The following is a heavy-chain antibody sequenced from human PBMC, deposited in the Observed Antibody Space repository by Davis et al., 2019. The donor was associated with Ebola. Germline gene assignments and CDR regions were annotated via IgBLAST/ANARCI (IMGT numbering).Heavy chain of an antibody. CDR3: ARTTSPVY. D-gene: IGHD4-11*01. Sequence: SETLSLTCTVSGDSVSNDDYYWSWIRQPPGKGLEWIGYIYYSGSTYYNLSLKSRVTMSVDKSKNQFSLKLSSVTATDTAVYYCARTTSPVYWGQGILVTVSS. CDR1: GDSVSNDDYY. V-gene: IGHV4-30-4*08. CDR2: IYYSGST. J-gene: IGHJ4*02.